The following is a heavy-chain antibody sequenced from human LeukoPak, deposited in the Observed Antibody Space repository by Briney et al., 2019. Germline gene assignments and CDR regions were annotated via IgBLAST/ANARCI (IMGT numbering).Heavy chain of an antibody. D-gene: IGHD3-3*01. CDR3: AKETSATIFGVVITHEFDY. V-gene: IGHV3-23*01. J-gene: IGHJ4*02. CDR1: GFTFSSYA. CDR2: ITGGGSTT. Sequence: GGSLRLSCAASGFTFSSYAMSWIRQAPGKGPEWVSAITGGGSTTYYADSVKGRFTISRDNSKKTLYLQVNRVRVEDTAVYYCAKETSATIFGVVITHEFDYWGQGTLVTVSS.